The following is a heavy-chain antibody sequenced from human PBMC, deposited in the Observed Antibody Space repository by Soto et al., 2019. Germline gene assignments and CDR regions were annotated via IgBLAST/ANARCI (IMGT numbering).Heavy chain of an antibody. J-gene: IGHJ4*02. CDR1: GGSFSGYY. Sequence: QVQLQQWGAGLLKPSEPLSLTSAVYGGSFSGYYWSWIRQPPGKGQEWIGEINHSGSTNYNPSLKSRVTTSVDPSKNQFYLRLSSVTAADTAVYYCARGPRVLLWFGTRRGLDYWGQGTLVTVSS. D-gene: IGHD3-10*01. CDR2: INHSGST. CDR3: ARGPRVLLWFGTRRGLDY. V-gene: IGHV4-34*01.